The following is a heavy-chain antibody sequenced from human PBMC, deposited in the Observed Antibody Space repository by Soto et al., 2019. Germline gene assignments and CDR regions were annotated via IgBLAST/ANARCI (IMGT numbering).Heavy chain of an antibody. V-gene: IGHV4-30-2*01. CDR3: ARDRYYYDSSGYYWNWFDP. CDR1: GGSISSGGYS. Sequence: SETLSLTCAVSGGSISSGGYSWSWIRQPPGQGLEWIGYIYHSGSTYYSPSLKSRVTLSVDWSKNQFSLKLSSVTAADTAVYYCARDRYYYDSSGYYWNWFDPWGQGTLVTVSS. J-gene: IGHJ5*02. D-gene: IGHD3-22*01. CDR2: IYHSGST.